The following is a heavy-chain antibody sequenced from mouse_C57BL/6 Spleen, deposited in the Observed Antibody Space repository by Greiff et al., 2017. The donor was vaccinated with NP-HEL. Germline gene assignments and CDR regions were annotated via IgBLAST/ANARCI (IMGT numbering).Heavy chain of an antibody. CDR1: GFTFSSYT. CDR3: ASSYYYGSSYAFAY. D-gene: IGHD1-1*01. CDR2: ISGGGGNT. J-gene: IGHJ3*01. V-gene: IGHV5-9*01. Sequence: EVKLVESGGGLVKPGGSLKLSCAASGFTFSSYTMSWVRQTPETRLEWVATISGGGGNTYYPDSVKGRFTISSDNAKNTLYLQMSSWRAEDTALYYCASSYYYGSSYAFAYWGQGTLVTVSA.